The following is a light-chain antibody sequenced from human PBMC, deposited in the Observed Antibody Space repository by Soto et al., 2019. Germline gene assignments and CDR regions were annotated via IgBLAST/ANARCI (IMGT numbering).Light chain of an antibody. J-gene: IGKJ1*01. V-gene: IGKV3-15*01. Sequence: DIVMTQSPATLSVSRGERATLSCRASQSVSSNLAWYQQKNGQAPRILIYGASTRDTGIPARFSGSGSGTEFTLTISRLQSEDFEVDYCQQYNNWPRTFGQGTKVDIK. CDR1: QSVSSN. CDR2: GAS. CDR3: QQYNNWPRT.